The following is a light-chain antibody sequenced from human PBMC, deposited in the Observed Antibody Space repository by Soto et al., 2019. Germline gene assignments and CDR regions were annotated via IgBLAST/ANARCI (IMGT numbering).Light chain of an antibody. Sequence: EIVMTQSPATLSVSPGERATLSCRASQSVSLNLAWYQQKPGQAPRLLIYGASTRATGIPERFSGIGSGTEFTLTISSLKSEELAFYYCTPYDNWLRTFGQGTKLEIK. CDR1: QSVSLN. CDR2: GAS. V-gene: IGKV3-15*01. CDR3: TPYDNWLRT. J-gene: IGKJ2*01.